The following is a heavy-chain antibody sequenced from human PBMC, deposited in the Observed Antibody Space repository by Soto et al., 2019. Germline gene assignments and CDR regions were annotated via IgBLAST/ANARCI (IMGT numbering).Heavy chain of an antibody. J-gene: IGHJ4*02. CDR3: AKGIVSGYSGYESDY. V-gene: IGHV3-30*18. D-gene: IGHD5-12*01. CDR2: ISYDGSNK. Sequence: QVQLVESGGGVVQPGRSLRLSCAASGFTFSSYGMHWVRQAPGKGLEWVAVISYDGSNKYYADSVKGRFTISRDNSKNTLYRQMNSLRAEDTAVYYCAKGIVSGYSGYESDYWGQGTLVTVSS. CDR1: GFTFSSYG.